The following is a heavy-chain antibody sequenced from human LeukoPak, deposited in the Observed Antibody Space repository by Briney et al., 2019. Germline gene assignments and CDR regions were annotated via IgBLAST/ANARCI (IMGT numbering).Heavy chain of an antibody. CDR1: GFTFSSYA. V-gene: IGHV3-23*01. CDR2: ISGSGGGT. CDR3: AKDSSSGSYYIPFDY. J-gene: IGHJ4*02. Sequence: GGSLRLSCAASGFTFSSYAMSWVRQAPGKGLEWVSAISGSGGGTYYADSVKGRFTISRDNSKNTLYLQMNSLRAEDTAVYYCAKDSSSGSYYIPFDYWGQGTLVTVSS. D-gene: IGHD3-10*01.